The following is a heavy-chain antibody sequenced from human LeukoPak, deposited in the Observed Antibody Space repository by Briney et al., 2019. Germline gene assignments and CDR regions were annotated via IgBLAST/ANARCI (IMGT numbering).Heavy chain of an antibody. J-gene: IGHJ3*02. V-gene: IGHV3-30-3*01. D-gene: IGHD3-16*01. CDR2: ISYDGSNK. CDR1: VFTFSSYA. Sequence: GGSLRLSCAASVFTFSSYAMHWVRQAPGKGLEWVAVISYDGSNKYYADSVKGRFTISRDNSKNTLYLQMNSLRAEDTAVYYCARAAWGGAFDIWGQGTMVTVSS. CDR3: ARAAWGGAFDI.